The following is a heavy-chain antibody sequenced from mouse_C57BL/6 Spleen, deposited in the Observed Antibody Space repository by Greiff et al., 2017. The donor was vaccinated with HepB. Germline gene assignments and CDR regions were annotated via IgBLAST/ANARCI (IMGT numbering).Heavy chain of an antibody. J-gene: IGHJ1*03. CDR1: GYTFTDYE. D-gene: IGHD2-1*01. CDR3: TEGDGNYLWYFDV. CDR2: IDPETGGT. Sequence: QVHVKQSGAELVRPGASVTLSCKASGYTFTDYEMHWVKQTPVHGLEWIGAIDPETGGTAYNQKFKGKAILTADKSSSTAYMELRSLTSEDSAVYYCTEGDGNYLWYFDVWGTGTTVTVSS. V-gene: IGHV1-15*01.